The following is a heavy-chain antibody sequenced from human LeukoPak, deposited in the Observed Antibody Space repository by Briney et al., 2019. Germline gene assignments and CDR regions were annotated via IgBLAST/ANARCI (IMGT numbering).Heavy chain of an antibody. Sequence: WIRQPPGKGLEWVSAISGSGGSTYYADSVKGRFTISRDNSKNTLYLQMNSLRAEDTAVYYCAKGGVVAATLPFDYWGQGTLVTVSS. J-gene: IGHJ4*02. CDR2: ISGSGGST. V-gene: IGHV3-23*01. CDR3: AKGGVVAATLPFDY. D-gene: IGHD2-15*01.